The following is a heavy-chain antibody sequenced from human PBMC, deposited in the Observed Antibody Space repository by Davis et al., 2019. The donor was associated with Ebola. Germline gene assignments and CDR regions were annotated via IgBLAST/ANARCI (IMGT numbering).Heavy chain of an antibody. CDR3: AKDTKSVVVTAIIGNYYGMDV. V-gene: IGHV3-30*18. Sequence: GESLKISCAASGFTFSSYGMHWVRQAPGKGLEWVAVISYDGSNKYYADSVKGRFTTSRDNSKNTLYLQMNSLRAEDTAVYYCAKDTKSVVVTAIIGNYYGMDVWGQGTTVTVSS. J-gene: IGHJ6*02. CDR2: ISYDGSNK. CDR1: GFTFSSYG. D-gene: IGHD2-21*02.